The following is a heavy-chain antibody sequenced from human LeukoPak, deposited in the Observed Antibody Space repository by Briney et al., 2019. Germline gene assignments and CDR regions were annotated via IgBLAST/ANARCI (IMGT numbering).Heavy chain of an antibody. V-gene: IGHV3-23*01. J-gene: IGHJ3*02. CDR3: AKGGDYDFWSGSAFDI. CDR2: LSGSGGNT. Sequence: PGGSLRLSCAASGFTFSSYAMSWVRQAPGKGLEWVSALSGSGGNTYYADSVKGQFTISRDNAKNSLYLQMNSLRAEDMALYYCAKGGDYDFWSGSAFDIWGQGTMVTVSS. D-gene: IGHD3-3*01. CDR1: GFTFSSYA.